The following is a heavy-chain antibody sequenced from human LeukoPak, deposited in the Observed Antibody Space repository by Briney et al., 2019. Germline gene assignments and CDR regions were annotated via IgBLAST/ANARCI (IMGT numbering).Heavy chain of an antibody. CDR3: ARGYDILTGYT. J-gene: IGHJ5*02. Sequence: GSLRLSFAASGFPFSSYSMNWVRRAPGKGLEWVSSISSSSSYIYYADSVKGRFTISRDNAKNSLYLQMNSLRAEDTAVYYCARGYDILTGYTWGQGTLVTVSS. V-gene: IGHV3-21*04. D-gene: IGHD3-9*01. CDR2: ISSSSSYI. CDR1: GFPFSSYS.